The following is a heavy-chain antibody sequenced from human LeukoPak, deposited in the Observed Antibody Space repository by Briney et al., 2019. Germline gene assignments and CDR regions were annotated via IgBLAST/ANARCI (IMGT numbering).Heavy chain of an antibody. CDR3: ARVSGYYYYYYYMDV. J-gene: IGHJ6*03. CDR1: GGSFSGYY. D-gene: IGHD3-10*01. CDR2: INHSGST. V-gene: IGHV4-34*01. Sequence: TSETLSLTCAVYGGSFSGYYWSWIRQPPGKGLEWIGEINHSGSTNYNPSLKSRVTISVDTSKNQFSLKLSSVTAADTAVYYCARVSGYYYYYYYMDVWGKGTTVTVSS.